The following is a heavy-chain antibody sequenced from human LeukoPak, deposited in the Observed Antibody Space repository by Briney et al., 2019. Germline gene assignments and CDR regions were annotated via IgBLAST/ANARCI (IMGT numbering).Heavy chain of an antibody. CDR2: ISPSADST. J-gene: IGHJ4*02. CDR3: AKRESSSSWYNYFDY. Sequence: PGGSLRLSCAASGFTFSNYAMSWVRQAPGKGLEWVSAISPSADSTSYADSVKGRFAISRDNSKNTVYLQMDSLRAEDTDVYYCAKRESSSSWYNYFDYWGQGTLVTVSS. CDR1: GFTFSNYA. D-gene: IGHD6-13*01. V-gene: IGHV3-23*01.